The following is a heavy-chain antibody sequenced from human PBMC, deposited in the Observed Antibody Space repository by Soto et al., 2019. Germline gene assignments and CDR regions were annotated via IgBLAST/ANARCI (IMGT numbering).Heavy chain of an antibody. D-gene: IGHD6-19*01. CDR3: ARRGGAVAPYFDY. V-gene: IGHV4-4*08. J-gene: IGHJ4*02. CDR1: AGSISSYY. Sequence: PSETLSLTCTVSAGSISSYYWSWIRQPPGRGLEWIGYIYTTGSTNYNPSLKSRVTISVDTSKKQFSLKLSSVTAADTAVYYCARRGGAVAPYFDYWGQGALVTVSS. CDR2: IYTTGST.